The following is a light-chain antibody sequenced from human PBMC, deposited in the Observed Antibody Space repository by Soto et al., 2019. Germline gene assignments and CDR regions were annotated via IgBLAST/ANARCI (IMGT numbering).Light chain of an antibody. CDR3: CSYAGSYV. Sequence: QSALTQPASVSASPGQSITISCAGTSSDVGGWPHVSWYQQHPGKAPKLVIYDVSKRPSGVPDRFSGSKSGNTASLTISGLQAEDEADYYCCSYAGSYVFGTGTKLTVL. V-gene: IGLV2-11*01. J-gene: IGLJ1*01. CDR1: SSDVGGWPH. CDR2: DVS.